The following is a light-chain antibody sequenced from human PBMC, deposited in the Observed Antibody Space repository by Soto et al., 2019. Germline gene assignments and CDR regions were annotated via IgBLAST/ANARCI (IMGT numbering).Light chain of an antibody. CDR2: DVN. Sequence: QSALAQPPSASGSPGQSVTISCTGTSSDVGGYIFVSRYQQHPGKVPKLIIYDVNKRPSGVPDRFSGSKYGNTASLTVSGLQAEDEGDYYCVSFAGGTYVFGTGTKVTVL. CDR3: VSFAGGTYV. J-gene: IGLJ1*01. CDR1: SSDVGGYIF. V-gene: IGLV2-8*01.